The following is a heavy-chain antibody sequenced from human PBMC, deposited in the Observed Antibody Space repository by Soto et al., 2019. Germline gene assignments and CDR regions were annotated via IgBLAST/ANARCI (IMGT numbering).Heavy chain of an antibody. CDR2: IKQDGSEK. CDR1: GFTFSSYW. J-gene: IGHJ4*02. D-gene: IGHD4-17*01. CDR3: ARGHDYGDYYFDY. Sequence: GGSLRLSCAASGFTFSSYWMTWVRQAPGKGLEWVANIKQDGSEKYYVDSVKGRFTISRDSAKNSLYLQMNSLRAEDTALYYCARGHDYGDYYFDYWGQGTLVTVSS. V-gene: IGHV3-7*01.